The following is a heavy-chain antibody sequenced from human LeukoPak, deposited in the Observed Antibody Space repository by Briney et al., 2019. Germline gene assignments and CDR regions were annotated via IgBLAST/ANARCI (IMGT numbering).Heavy chain of an antibody. CDR1: GYTFTSYD. V-gene: IGHV1-8*01. D-gene: IGHD6-6*01. J-gene: IGHJ4*02. Sequence: ASVKVSCKASGYTFTSYDINWVRQATGQGLEWMGWMNPNSGNTGYAQKFQGRVTMTRNTSISTAYMELSSLRSEDTAVYYCARSSIAARRLSDWGQGTLVTVSS. CDR2: MNPNSGNT. CDR3: ARSSIAARRLSD.